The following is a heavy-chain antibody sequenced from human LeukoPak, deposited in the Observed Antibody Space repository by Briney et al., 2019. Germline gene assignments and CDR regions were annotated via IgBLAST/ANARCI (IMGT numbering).Heavy chain of an antibody. D-gene: IGHD1-26*01. CDR1: GGSISSHY. CDR2: IYYSGST. J-gene: IGHJ4*02. CDR3: ARSSGSYYLVFGY. Sequence: SETLSLTCTVSGGSISSHYWSWIRQPPGKGLEWIGYIYYSGSTNYNPSLKSRVTISVDTSKNQFSLKLSSVTAADTAVYYCARSSGSYYLVFGYWGQGTLVTVSS. V-gene: IGHV4-59*11.